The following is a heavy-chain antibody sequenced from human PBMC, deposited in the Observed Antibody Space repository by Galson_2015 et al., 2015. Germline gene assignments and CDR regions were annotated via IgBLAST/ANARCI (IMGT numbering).Heavy chain of an antibody. CDR2: IYPADSDT. CDR3: ASRAVVATVWSWGPSDH. J-gene: IGHJ4*02. V-gene: IGHV5-51*03. Sequence: QSGAEVKKPGESLKISCKASGYTFTDYWIGWVRQMPGKGLEWMGIIYPADSDTIFSTSFQGQVTMSADKSINTAYLQWSSLKASYSAMDYCASRAVVATVWSWGPSDHWGQGTLVTVSS. D-gene: IGHD4-17*01. CDR1: GYTFTDYW.